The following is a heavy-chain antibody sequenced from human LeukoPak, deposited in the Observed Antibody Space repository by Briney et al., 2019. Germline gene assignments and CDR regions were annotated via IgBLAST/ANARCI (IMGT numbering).Heavy chain of an antibody. Sequence: PGGSLRLSCAASGFSFSSYWMHWVRQAPGKGLVWVSLIHSDGSSALYADSVKGRFTISRDNAKNTLYLQMNSLRAEDTAVYYCARGIRVRYGSGSYDYWGQGTLVTVSS. CDR3: ARGIRVRYGSGSYDY. J-gene: IGHJ4*02. CDR2: IHSDGSSA. D-gene: IGHD3-10*01. CDR1: GFSFSSYW. V-gene: IGHV3-74*01.